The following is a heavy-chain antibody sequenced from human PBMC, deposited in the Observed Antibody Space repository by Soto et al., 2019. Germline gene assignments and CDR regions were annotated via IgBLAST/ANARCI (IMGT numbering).Heavy chain of an antibody. CDR3: AREYYDFWSARRRGMDV. Sequence: QVQLLESGGGVVQPGGSLRLSCAASGLIFSSYAIHWVRQAPGKGLEWVTVISNDGSNKYYADSVKGRFTISRDVSKNXRYLQMNSLRAEDTAVYYCAREYYDFWSARRRGMDVWGQGTTVTVSS. D-gene: IGHD3-3*01. CDR1: GLIFSSYA. V-gene: IGHV3-30-3*01. J-gene: IGHJ6*02. CDR2: ISNDGSNK.